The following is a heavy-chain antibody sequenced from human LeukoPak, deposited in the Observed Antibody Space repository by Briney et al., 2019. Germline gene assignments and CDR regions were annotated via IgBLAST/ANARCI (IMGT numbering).Heavy chain of an antibody. CDR2: IHYDGARS. CDR3: ARERVFSITMIVVAEGPFDY. V-gene: IGHV3-30*02. J-gene: IGHJ4*02. CDR1: GFTFSGYG. D-gene: IGHD3-22*01. Sequence: GGSLRLSCAASGFTFSGYGMHWVRQAPGKGLEWVAFIHYDGARSYYADSVKGRFTISRDNSRNTLYLQMNSLRAEDTAVYYCARERVFSITMIVVAEGPFDYWGQGTLVTVSS.